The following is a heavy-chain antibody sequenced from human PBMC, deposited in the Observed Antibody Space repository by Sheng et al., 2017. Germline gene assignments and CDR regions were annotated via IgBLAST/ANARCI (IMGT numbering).Heavy chain of an antibody. CDR3: AKHIPGGASDFDY. J-gene: IGHJ4*02. Sequence: EVQLVESGGGLVQPGGSLRLSCAASGFSFGAHYMDWVRQAPGKGLEWVGRIRNAANSYTTEYAASVKGRFIISRDDSQNSLDLQINNLRGEDTAMYYCAKHIPGGASDFDYWGQGTLVTVSS. CDR1: GFSFGAHY. D-gene: IGHD2-21*01. CDR2: IRNAANSYTT. V-gene: IGHV3-72*01.